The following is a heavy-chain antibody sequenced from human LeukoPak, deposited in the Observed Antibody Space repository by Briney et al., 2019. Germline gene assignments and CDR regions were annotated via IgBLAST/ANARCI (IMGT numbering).Heavy chain of an antibody. CDR1: GFAFRRNW. D-gene: IGHD3-10*01. V-gene: IGHV3-7*01. Sequence: SGGSLRLSCAASGFAFRRNWMSWVRQAPGRGLEWVANIKNDGSQKYYVDCVKGRFAISRDNAENSLYLQMNSLGAEDTAVYYCARDLVVRGDIGAFDIWGQGTMVTVSS. CDR3: ARDLVVRGDIGAFDI. CDR2: IKNDGSQK. J-gene: IGHJ3*02.